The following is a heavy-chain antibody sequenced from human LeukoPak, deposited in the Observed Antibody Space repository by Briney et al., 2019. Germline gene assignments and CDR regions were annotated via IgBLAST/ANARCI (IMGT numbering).Heavy chain of an antibody. Sequence: ETLSLTCAVYGVSFSGYYWSWVRQPPGKGLEWIGEINHSGSTNYNPSLKSRVTISVDTSKHQFSLKLSSVTAADTAVYYCARGRVVKNWGQGTLVTVSS. J-gene: IGHJ4*02. D-gene: IGHD2-21*01. CDR1: GVSFSGYY. CDR3: ARGRVVKN. V-gene: IGHV4-34*01. CDR2: INHSGST.